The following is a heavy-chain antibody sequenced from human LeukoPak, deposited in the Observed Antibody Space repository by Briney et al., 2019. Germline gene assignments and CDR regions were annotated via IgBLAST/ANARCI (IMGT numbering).Heavy chain of an antibody. Sequence: SETLSLTCAVYGGSFSGYYWSWIRQPPGKGLEWIGEINHSGSTNYNPSLKSRVTISVDTSKNHFYLKLSSVTAADTALYYCARRVSMVRGIDFWGQGTLVTVSS. V-gene: IGHV4-34*01. CDR1: GGSFSGYY. CDR3: ARRVSMVRGIDF. D-gene: IGHD3-10*01. J-gene: IGHJ4*02. CDR2: INHSGST.